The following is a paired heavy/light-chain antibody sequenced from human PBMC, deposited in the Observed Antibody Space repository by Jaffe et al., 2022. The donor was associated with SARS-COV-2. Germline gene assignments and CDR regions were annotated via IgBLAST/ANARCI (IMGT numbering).Heavy chain of an antibody. CDR1: GFTFSSYS. CDR2: ISSSSSYI. Sequence: EVQLVESGGGLVKPGGSLRLSCAASGFTFSSYSMNWVRQAPGKGLEWVSSISSSSSYIYYADSVKGRFTISRDNAKNSLYLQMNSLRAEDTAVYYCARDFTYSSSSAEPGSWYFDLWGRGTLVTVSS. V-gene: IGHV3-21*01. J-gene: IGHJ2*01. D-gene: IGHD6-6*01. CDR3: ARDFTYSSSSAEPGSWYFDL.
Light chain of an antibody. CDR2: DAS. CDR1: QSVSSY. V-gene: IGKV3-11*01. CDR3: QQRSNWPPA. Sequence: EIVLTQSPATLSLSPGERATLSCRASQSVSSYLAWYQQKPGQAPRLLIYDASNRATGIPARFSGSGSGTDFTLTISSLEPEDFAVYYCQQRSNWPPAFGQGTKLEIK. J-gene: IGKJ2*01.